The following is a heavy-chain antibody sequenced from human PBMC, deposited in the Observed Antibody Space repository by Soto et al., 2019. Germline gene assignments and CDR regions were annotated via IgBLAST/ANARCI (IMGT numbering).Heavy chain of an antibody. Sequence: WASVKVSCKASGGTFSSYAISWVRQAPGQGLEWMGGIIPIFGTANYAQKFQGRVTITADESTSTAYMELSSLRSEDTAVYYCARASTRYSSSWPYYYYYYGMDVWGQGTTVTVSS. D-gene: IGHD6-13*01. CDR3: ARASTRYSSSWPYYYYYYGMDV. CDR2: IIPIFGTA. V-gene: IGHV1-69*13. J-gene: IGHJ6*02. CDR1: GGTFSSYA.